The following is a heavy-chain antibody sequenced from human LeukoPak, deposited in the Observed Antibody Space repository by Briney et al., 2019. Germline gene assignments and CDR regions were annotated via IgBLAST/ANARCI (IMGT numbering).Heavy chain of an antibody. CDR3: ARGTYYDSSGYHFDY. V-gene: IGHV3-NL1*01. CDR1: GFTFSSYG. J-gene: IGHJ4*02. Sequence: GGSLRLSCAASGFTFSSYGMHWVRQAPGKGPEWVSVLYSGGSIYYAESVKGRFTISRDNSRNTLYLQMNSLRAEDTAVYYCARGTYYDSSGYHFDYWGQGTLVTVSS. CDR2: LYSGGSI. D-gene: IGHD3-22*01.